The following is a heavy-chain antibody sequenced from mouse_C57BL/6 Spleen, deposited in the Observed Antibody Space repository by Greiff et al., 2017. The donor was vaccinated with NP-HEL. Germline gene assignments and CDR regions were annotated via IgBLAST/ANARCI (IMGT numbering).Heavy chain of an antibody. CDR2: IYPGNSDT. CDR3: TREWGYYEYGYWYFDV. Sequence: VQLQQSGTVLARPGASVKMSCKTSGYTFTSYWMHWVKQRPGQGLEWIGAIYPGNSDTSYNQKFKGKAKLTAVTSASTAYMELSSLTNEDSAVYYCTREWGYYEYGYWYFDVWGTGTTVTVSS. CDR1: GYTFTSYW. D-gene: IGHD2-4*01. J-gene: IGHJ1*03. V-gene: IGHV1-5*01.